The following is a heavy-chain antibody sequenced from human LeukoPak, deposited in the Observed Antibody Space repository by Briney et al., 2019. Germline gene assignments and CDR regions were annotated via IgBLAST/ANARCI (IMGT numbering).Heavy chain of an antibody. CDR2: ISSSGSTI. Sequence: PWGSLRLSCAASGFTFSSYWMSWIRQAPGKGLEWVSYISSSGSTIYYADSVKGRFTISRDNAKNSLYLQMNSLRAEDTAVYYCARERQWLAPCDYWGQGTLVTVSS. V-gene: IGHV3-11*01. CDR3: ARERQWLAPCDY. D-gene: IGHD6-19*01. J-gene: IGHJ4*02. CDR1: GFTFSSYW.